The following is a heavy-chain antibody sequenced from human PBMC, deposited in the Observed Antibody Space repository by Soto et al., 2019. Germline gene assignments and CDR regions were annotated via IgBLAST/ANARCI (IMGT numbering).Heavy chain of an antibody. Sequence: WETLSLTCGVSGGTIRSPDWWTWVRQPPGKGLEWIGEIFQSGSTNYTPSLESLVTISVDKSKNQLSLTLTSVTAADTAVYFCARGRGRYSSGWSWFDPWGQGTLVTVSS. CDR3: ARGRGRYSSGWSWFDP. D-gene: IGHD6-19*01. CDR1: GGTIRSPDW. V-gene: IGHV4-4*02. CDR2: IFQSGST. J-gene: IGHJ5*02.